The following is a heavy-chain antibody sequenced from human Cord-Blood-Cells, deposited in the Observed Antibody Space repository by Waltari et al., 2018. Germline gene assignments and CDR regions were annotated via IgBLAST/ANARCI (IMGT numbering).Heavy chain of an antibody. J-gene: IGHJ4*02. Sequence: QVQLVESGGGVVQPGRSLRLSCAASGFTFSSYAMHWVRQAPGKGLEWVAVISYDGSNKYYAESVKGRFTISRDNSKNTLYLQMNSLRAEDTAVYYCATDMTGELLPLDYWGQGTLVTVSS. V-gene: IGHV3-30*04. CDR3: ATDMTGELLPLDY. CDR1: GFTFSSYA. D-gene: IGHD1-7*01. CDR2: ISYDGSNK.